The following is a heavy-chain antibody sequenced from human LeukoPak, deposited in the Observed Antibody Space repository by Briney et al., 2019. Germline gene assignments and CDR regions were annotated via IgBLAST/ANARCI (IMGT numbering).Heavy chain of an antibody. CDR3: ARICSSTDCLIPD. Sequence: GGSLRLSCAASGFTFSRHWMHWVHQAPGKGLVWISRINSDASDTNYADFVKGRFTISRDNAKNTVYLQINSLRDEDTAVYYCARICSSTDCLIPDWGQGTLVTVSS. V-gene: IGHV3-74*01. CDR2: INSDASDT. CDR1: GFTFSRHW. J-gene: IGHJ4*02. D-gene: IGHD2-2*01.